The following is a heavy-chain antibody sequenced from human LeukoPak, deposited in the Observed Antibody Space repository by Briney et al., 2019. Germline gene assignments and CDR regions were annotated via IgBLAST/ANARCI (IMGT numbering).Heavy chain of an antibody. D-gene: IGHD1-26*01. CDR3: AAVGGGY. Sequence: PGGSLRLSCAASGFTFSNYWMTWVRQAPGKGLEWEANIKRDGSEKYYVDSVKGRFTISRDNAKNSLFLQMNSLRAEDTAVYYCAAVGGGYWGQGTLVSVSS. CDR1: GFTFSNYW. CDR2: IKRDGSEK. J-gene: IGHJ4*02. V-gene: IGHV3-7*05.